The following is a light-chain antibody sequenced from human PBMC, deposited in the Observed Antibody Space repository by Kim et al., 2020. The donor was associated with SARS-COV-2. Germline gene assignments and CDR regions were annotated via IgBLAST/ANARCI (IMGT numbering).Light chain of an antibody. J-gene: IGLJ2*01. Sequence: GGTVTRTCGSSTGAVTSGHYPYWFQQKPGQATRTLIYDTGNKHSWTPARFSGSLLGGKAALTLSGAQPEDEAEYYCLLSYSGANVVFGGGTQLTVL. CDR2: DTG. V-gene: IGLV7-46*01. CDR3: LLSYSGANVV. CDR1: TGAVTSGHY.